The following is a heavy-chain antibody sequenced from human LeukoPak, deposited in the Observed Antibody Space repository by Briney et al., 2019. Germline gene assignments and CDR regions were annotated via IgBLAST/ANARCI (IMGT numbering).Heavy chain of an antibody. J-gene: IGHJ4*02. CDR2: IYYSGST. V-gene: IGHV4-59*01. D-gene: IGHD3-22*01. CDR1: GGSLSSYY. Sequence: SETLSLTCTVSGGSLSSYYWSWIRQPPGKGLEWIGYIYYSGSTNYNPSLKSRVTISVDTSKNQFSLKLSSVTAADTAVYYCARAQGGYYDSSGYYLDYWGQGTLVTVSS. CDR3: ARAQGGYYDSSGYYLDY.